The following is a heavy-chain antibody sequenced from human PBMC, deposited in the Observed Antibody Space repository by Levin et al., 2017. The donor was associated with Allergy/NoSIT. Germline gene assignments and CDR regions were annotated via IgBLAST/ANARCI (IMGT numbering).Heavy chain of an antibody. J-gene: IGHJ5*01. D-gene: IGHD3-3*01. CDR2: MSPNSGNT. V-gene: IGHV1-8*01. CDR1: GYTFTTYD. Sequence: EASVKVSCKASGYTFTTYDINWVRQATGHGLEWMGWMSPNSGNTGYAQKFQGRVTMTRDTSINTAYMELSSLRSDDTAVYYCARVNDFWSGHPFDFWGQGALVTVSS. CDR3: ARVNDFWSGHPFDF.